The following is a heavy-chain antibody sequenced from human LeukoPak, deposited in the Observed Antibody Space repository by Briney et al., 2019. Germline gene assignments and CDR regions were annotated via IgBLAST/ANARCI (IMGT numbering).Heavy chain of an antibody. CDR3: ARHKEGIMVRGLITKRERAYKWFDP. Sequence: SETLSLTCTVSGVSISSSSSYWGWIRPPPGKGLEWIGNIYYSGPTYYNPSLKSRVTIYVDTSKNQFSLKLSSVTDADTAVYYCARHKEGIMVRGLITKRERAYKWFDPWGQGTLVTVSS. D-gene: IGHD3-10*01. CDR2: IYYSGPT. V-gene: IGHV4-39*01. J-gene: IGHJ5*02. CDR1: GVSISSSSSY.